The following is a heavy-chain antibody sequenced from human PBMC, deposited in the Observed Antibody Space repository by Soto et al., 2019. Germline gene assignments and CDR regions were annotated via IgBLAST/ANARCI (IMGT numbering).Heavy chain of an antibody. CDR3: AKGGGYCSSTSCTPGWFDP. V-gene: IGHV4-4*02. Sequence: PSETLSLTCAVSSGSISSSHWWSWVRQPPGKGLEWIGGIYYTGNTNYNPSLKSRVTISVDTSKNQFSLKLSSVTAADTAVYYCAKGGGYCSSTSCTPGWFDPWGQGTLVTVSS. J-gene: IGHJ5*02. CDR1: SGSISSSHW. CDR2: IYYTGNT. D-gene: IGHD2-2*01.